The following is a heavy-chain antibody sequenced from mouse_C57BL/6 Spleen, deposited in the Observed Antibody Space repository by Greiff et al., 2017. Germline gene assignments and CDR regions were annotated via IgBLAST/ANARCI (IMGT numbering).Heavy chain of an antibody. D-gene: IGHD2-1*01. CDR1: GFSLTSYG. J-gene: IGHJ4*01. Sequence: VQRVESGPGLVQPSQSLSITCTVSGFSLTSYGVHWVRQSPGKGLEWLGVIWSGGSTDYNAAFISRLSISKDNSKSQVFFKMNSLQADDTAIYYCARPLYYNAMDYWGQGTSVTVSS. CDR2: IWSGGST. CDR3: ARPLYYNAMDY. V-gene: IGHV2-2*01.